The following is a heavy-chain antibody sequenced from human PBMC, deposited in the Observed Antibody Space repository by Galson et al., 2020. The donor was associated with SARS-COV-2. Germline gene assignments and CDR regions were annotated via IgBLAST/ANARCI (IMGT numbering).Heavy chain of an antibody. Sequence: PSETLSLTCDVYGGSLSGYHWSWFRQPPGGGLEWIGELDQSGGTNYNPSLKSRVTVSVDTPKNQFSLKLSSVTAADTAVYYCVRDAAKAGRTDAFDIWGPGTMVIGSS. CDR1: GGSLSGYH. J-gene: IGHJ3*02. D-gene: IGHD6-19*01. CDR2: LDQSGGT. CDR3: VRDAAKAGRTDAFDI. V-gene: IGHV4-34*01.